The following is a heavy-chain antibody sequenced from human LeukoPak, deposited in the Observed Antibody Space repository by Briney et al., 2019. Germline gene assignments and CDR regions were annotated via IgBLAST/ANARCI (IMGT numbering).Heavy chain of an antibody. CDR1: GGTFSSYA. J-gene: IGHJ5*02. D-gene: IGHD3-3*01. CDR3: ARDSRFLEWFTYNWFDP. CDR2: IIPILGIA. V-gene: IGHV1-69*04. Sequence: SVKVSCKASGGTFSSYAIGWVRQAPGQGLEWMGRIIPILGIANYAQKFQGRVTITADKSTSTAYVELSSLRSEDTAVYYCARDSRFLEWFTYNWFDPWGQGTLVTVSS.